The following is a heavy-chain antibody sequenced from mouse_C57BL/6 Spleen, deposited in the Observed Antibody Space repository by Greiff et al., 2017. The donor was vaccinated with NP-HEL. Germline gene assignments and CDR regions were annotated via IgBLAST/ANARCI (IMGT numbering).Heavy chain of an antibody. CDR2: IDPSDSET. CDR1: GYTFTSYW. Sequence: QVQLQQSGAELVRPGSSVKLSCKASGYTFTSYWMHWVKQRPIQGLEWIGNIDPSDSETHYNQKFKDKATLTVDKSSSTAYMQLSSLTSEDSAVYYCARGGYYYGTPYAMDYWGQGTSVTVSS. D-gene: IGHD1-1*01. J-gene: IGHJ4*01. V-gene: IGHV1-52*01. CDR3: ARGGYYYGTPYAMDY.